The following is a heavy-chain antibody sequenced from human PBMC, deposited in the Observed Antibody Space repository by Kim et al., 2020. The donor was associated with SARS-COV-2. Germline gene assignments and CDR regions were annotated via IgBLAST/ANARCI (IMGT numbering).Heavy chain of an antibody. V-gene: IGHV1-69*13. D-gene: IGHD3-10*01. CDR1: GGTFSSYA. Sequence: SVKVSCKASGGTFSSYAISWVQQAPGQGLEWMGGIIPIFGTANYAQKFQGRVTITADESTSTAYMELSSLRSEDTAVYYCARGGLYGSGKHYFDYWGQGTLVTVSS. CDR3: ARGGLYGSGKHYFDY. J-gene: IGHJ4*02. CDR2: IIPIFGTA.